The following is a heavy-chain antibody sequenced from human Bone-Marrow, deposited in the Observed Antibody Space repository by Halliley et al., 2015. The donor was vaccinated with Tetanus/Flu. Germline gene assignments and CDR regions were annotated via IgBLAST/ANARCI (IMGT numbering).Heavy chain of an antibody. Sequence: SLRLSCAVSGASISSSNWWCWVRQPPGKGLEWIGEIHHSGRTNYNPSLKSRATISLDKSKNQFSLRLNSVTAADTASYYCATSRGSYLDYWGPGTLVTVSS. J-gene: IGHJ4*02. V-gene: IGHV4-4*02. CDR2: IHHSGRT. D-gene: IGHD1-26*01. CDR1: GASISSSNW. CDR3: ATSRGSYLDY.